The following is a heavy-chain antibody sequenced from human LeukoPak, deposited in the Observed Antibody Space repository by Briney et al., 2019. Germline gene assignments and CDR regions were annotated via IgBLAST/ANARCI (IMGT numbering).Heavy chain of an antibody. Sequence: TGGSLRLSCAASGFTVSNNYMSWVRQAPGKGLEWVSVIYSGGSTYYADSVKGRFTISRDTSKNTLYLQMNSLRAEDTAVYYCAKDYGDYAFDYWGQGTLVTVSA. V-gene: IGHV3-53*01. D-gene: IGHD4-17*01. CDR2: IYSGGST. CDR3: AKDYGDYAFDY. CDR1: GFTVSNNY. J-gene: IGHJ4*02.